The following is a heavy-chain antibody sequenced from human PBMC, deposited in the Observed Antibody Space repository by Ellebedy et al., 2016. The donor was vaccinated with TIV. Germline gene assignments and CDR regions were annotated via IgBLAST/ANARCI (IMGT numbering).Heavy chain of an antibody. Sequence: GESLKISCAASGFTFSRYDMHWVRQPPGKGLEWVSGVDTAGDTYYEASVRGRFTISRDNAKDSLFLQMDSLRVGDTALYYGARLGRTVQSFDIWGQGTTVVVAS. CDR1: GFTFSRYD. CDR2: VDTAGDT. J-gene: IGHJ3*02. V-gene: IGHV3-13*01. D-gene: IGHD1-1*01. CDR3: ARLGRTVQSFDI.